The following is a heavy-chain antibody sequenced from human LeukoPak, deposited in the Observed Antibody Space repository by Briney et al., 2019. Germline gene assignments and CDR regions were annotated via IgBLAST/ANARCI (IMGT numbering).Heavy chain of an antibody. D-gene: IGHD6-19*01. CDR2: ISSSSSTI. V-gene: IGHV3-48*04. J-gene: IGHJ4*02. Sequence: GGSLRLSCAASGFSFTYGMNWVRQAPGKGLEWISYISSSSSTIYYADSVKGRFTISRDNAKNSLYLQMNSLRAEDTAIYYCARGGKPGTAVAGIDYWGQGTLVTVSS. CDR3: ARGGKPGTAVAGIDY. CDR1: GFSFTYG.